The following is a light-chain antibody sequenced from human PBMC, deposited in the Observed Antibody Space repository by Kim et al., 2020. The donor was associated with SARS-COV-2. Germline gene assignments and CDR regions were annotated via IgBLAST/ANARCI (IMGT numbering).Light chain of an antibody. Sequence: VSPGEKATFSCRATHSVSSNLAWYQQKPGQAPRLVIYGASTRATGIPARFNGSGSGTEFTLTISSLQSEDFAVYYCQQYSSWPRTFGQGTKVDIK. CDR3: QQYSSWPRT. CDR2: GAS. V-gene: IGKV3-15*01. J-gene: IGKJ1*01. CDR1: HSVSSN.